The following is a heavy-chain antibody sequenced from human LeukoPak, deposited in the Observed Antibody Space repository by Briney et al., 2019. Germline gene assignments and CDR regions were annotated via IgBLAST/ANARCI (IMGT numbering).Heavy chain of an antibody. CDR2: INPSGGST. V-gene: IGHV1-46*01. D-gene: IGHD6-13*01. CDR3: ARSGIEAAATSYNWFDP. CDR1: GYTFTSYY. Sequence: ASVKVSCKASGYTFTSYYMHWVRQAPGQGLEWMGIINPSGGSTSYAQKFQGRVTMTRDMSTGTVYMELISLRSEDTALYYCARSGIEAAATSYNWFDPWGQGTLVTVSS. J-gene: IGHJ5*02.